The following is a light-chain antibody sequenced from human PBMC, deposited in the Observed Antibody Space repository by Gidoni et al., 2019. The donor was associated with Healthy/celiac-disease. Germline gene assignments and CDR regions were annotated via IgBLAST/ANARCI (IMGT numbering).Light chain of an antibody. V-gene: IGKV3-11*01. Sequence: EIVLPQSPATLSLPPGERATLPCRSSQSVSSYLAWYQQKPGQAPRLLIYDASNRATGIPARFSGSGSGTDFTLTSSSLEPEDVAVYYCQQGSNWPWTFGQGTKVEIK. CDR2: DAS. CDR3: QQGSNWPWT. J-gene: IGKJ1*01. CDR1: QSVSSY.